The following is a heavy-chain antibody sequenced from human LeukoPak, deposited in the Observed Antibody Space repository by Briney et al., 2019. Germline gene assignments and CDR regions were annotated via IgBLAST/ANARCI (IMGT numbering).Heavy chain of an antibody. CDR3: AKSRDSSGYYFGLYY. V-gene: IGHV3-23*01. D-gene: IGHD3-22*01. J-gene: IGHJ4*02. CDR2: ISGSGGST. Sequence: GGSLRLSCAAPGFTFSSNAMSWVRQAPGKGLGWVSPISGSGGSTYYADSVKGRFTISRDNSKNTLYLQMNSLRAEDTAVYYCAKSRDSSGYYFGLYYWGQGTLVTVSS. CDR1: GFTFSSNA.